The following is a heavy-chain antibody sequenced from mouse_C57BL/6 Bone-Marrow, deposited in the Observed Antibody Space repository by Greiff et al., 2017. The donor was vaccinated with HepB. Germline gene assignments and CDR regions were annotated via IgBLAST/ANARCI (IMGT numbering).Heavy chain of an antibody. CDR3: AHYSNPIYYAMDY. CDR1: GYSITSGYY. CDR2: ISYDGSN. D-gene: IGHD2-5*01. V-gene: IGHV3-6*01. Sequence: EVQLQQSGPGLVKPSQSLSLTCSVTGYSITSGYYWNWIRQFPGNKLEWMGYISYDGSNNYNPSLKNRISITRDTSKNQFFLKLNSVTTEDTATYYCAHYSNPIYYAMDYWGQGTSVTVAS. J-gene: IGHJ4*01.